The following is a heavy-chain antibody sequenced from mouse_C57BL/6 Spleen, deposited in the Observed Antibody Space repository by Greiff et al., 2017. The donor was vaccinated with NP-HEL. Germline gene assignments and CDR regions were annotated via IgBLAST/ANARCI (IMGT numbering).Heavy chain of an antibody. J-gene: IGHJ2*01. CDR2: IHPNSGST. V-gene: IGHV1-64*01. D-gene: IGHD4-1*01. Sequence: QVQLQQPGAELVKPGASVKLSCKASGYTFTSYWMHWVKQRPGQGLEWIGMIHPNSGSTNYNEKFKSKATLTVDKSSSTAYMQLSSLTSEDSAVYYCARPNWDNEYYFDYWGQGTTLTVSS. CDR1: GYTFTSYW. CDR3: ARPNWDNEYYFDY.